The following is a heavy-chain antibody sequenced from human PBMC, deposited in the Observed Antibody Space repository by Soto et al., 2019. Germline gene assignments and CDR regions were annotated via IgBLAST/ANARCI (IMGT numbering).Heavy chain of an antibody. Sequence: PGGSLRLSCAASGFTFSSYGMHWVRQAPGKGLEWVAVISYDGSNKYYADSVKGRFTISRDNSKNTLYLQMNSLRAEDTAVYYCAKDSQPGYDILTGPCDAFDIWGQGTMVTVSS. CDR3: AKDSQPGYDILTGPCDAFDI. CDR1: GFTFSSYG. CDR2: ISYDGSNK. V-gene: IGHV3-30*18. D-gene: IGHD3-9*01. J-gene: IGHJ3*02.